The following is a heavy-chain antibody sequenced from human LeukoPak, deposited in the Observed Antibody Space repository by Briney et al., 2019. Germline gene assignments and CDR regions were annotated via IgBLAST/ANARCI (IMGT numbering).Heavy chain of an antibody. CDR1: GGSISSYY. J-gene: IGHJ4*02. Sequence: SETLSLTCTVSGGSISSYYWSWIRQPPGKGLEWIGYIYYSGSTNYNPSLKSRVTILVDTSKNQFSLKLSSVTAADTAVYYCARQGAGPPLGYFADGGQGPLVTVS. CDR3: ARQGAGPPLGYFAD. V-gene: IGHV4-59*08. CDR2: IYYSGST. D-gene: IGHD6-19*01.